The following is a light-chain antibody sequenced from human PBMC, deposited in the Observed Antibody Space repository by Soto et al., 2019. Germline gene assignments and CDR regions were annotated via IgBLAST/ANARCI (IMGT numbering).Light chain of an antibody. CDR1: QDIANF. CDR2: AAS. V-gene: IGKV1-27*01. J-gene: IGKJ1*01. CDR3: QHYNSYSEA. Sequence: ILMTQSPSSLSAFVGDRVTITCRASQDIANFLAWYQQKPGKVPKLLIYAASTLQSGVPSRFIGSGSGTDFTLTISGLQPEDVATYYCQHYNSYSEAFGQGTKVELK.